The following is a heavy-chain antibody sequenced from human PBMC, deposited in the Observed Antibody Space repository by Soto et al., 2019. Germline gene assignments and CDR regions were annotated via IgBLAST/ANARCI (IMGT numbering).Heavy chain of an antibody. D-gene: IGHD3-10*01. CDR1: GFIFSSYA. CDR2: INKWTSIR. V-gene: IGHV3-48*01. Sequence: GGSLRLSCAASGFIFSSYAMNWVRQAPGKGLEWISYINKWTSIRYYADSVKGRFTVSRDNAENSLYLQLNSLRAEDTAVYYCVRGLLGSGNFFDSWGQGTLVTVSS. CDR3: VRGLLGSGNFFDS. J-gene: IGHJ4*02.